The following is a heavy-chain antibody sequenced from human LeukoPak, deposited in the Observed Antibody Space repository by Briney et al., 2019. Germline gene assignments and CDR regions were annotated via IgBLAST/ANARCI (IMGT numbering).Heavy chain of an antibody. D-gene: IGHD2-2*01. CDR2: NYHSGST. J-gene: IGHJ5*02. CDR3: ARDPRWLTPDCTSTSCYENYFDP. V-gene: IGHV4-38-2*02. Sequence: SETLSLTCGVSGYSISSGYQWAWTRHSPGKGLELIDNNYHSGSTHYNPSLKSRLTISVETSKNQFSLNMYSVTAADTAVYYCARDPRWLTPDCTSTSCYENYFDPWGQGTLVTVSS. CDR1: GYSISSGYQ.